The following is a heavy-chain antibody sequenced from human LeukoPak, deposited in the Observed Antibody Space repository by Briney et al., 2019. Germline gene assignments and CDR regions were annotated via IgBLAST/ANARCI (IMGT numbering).Heavy chain of an antibody. CDR1: GGTFRSYA. J-gene: IGHJ4*02. D-gene: IGHD4-17*01. V-gene: IGHV1-69*01. CDR2: IIPMINTP. Sequence: ASVKVSCKASGGTFRSYAITWVRQAPGQGLEWMGGIIPMINTPKYAQKFQGRVSITADESTSTGYMEVSSLRSEDTAVYYCAIFQGTYGDNENDYWGQGTLVTVSS. CDR3: AIFQGTYGDNENDY.